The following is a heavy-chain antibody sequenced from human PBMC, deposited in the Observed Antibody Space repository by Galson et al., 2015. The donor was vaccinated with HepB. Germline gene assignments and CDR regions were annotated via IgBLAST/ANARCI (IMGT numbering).Heavy chain of an antibody. J-gene: IGHJ4*02. CDR2: IWYDGSNK. V-gene: IGHV3-33*01. CDR1: GFPFSSYG. Sequence: SLRLSCAASGFPFSSYGMHWVRQAPGKGLEWVAVIWYDGSNKYYADSVKGRFTISRDNSKNTLYLQMNSLRAEDTAVYYCARDSAYSSGWYHWGQGTLVTVSS. CDR3: ARDSAYSSGWYH. D-gene: IGHD6-19*01.